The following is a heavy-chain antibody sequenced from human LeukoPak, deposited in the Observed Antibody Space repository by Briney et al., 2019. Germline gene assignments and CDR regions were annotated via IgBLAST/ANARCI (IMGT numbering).Heavy chain of an antibody. Sequence: PGGSLRLSCAASGFTFSSYSMNWVRQAPGKGLEWVSSISSSSSYIYYADSVKGRFTISRDNAKNSLYLQMNSLRAEDTAVYYCATCRGVGKGYYFDYWGQGTLVTVSS. D-gene: IGHD3-10*01. CDR3: ATCRGVGKGYYFDY. J-gene: IGHJ4*02. CDR2: ISSSSSYI. V-gene: IGHV3-21*01. CDR1: GFTFSSYS.